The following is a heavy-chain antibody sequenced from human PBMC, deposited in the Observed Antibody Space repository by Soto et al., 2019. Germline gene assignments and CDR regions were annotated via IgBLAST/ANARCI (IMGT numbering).Heavy chain of an antibody. D-gene: IGHD1-26*01. CDR1: GFSLSTSAVG. Sequence: QITLKESGPTLVKPTQALTLTCTFSGFSLSTSAVGVAWIRQPPGKALQWLALIYWDDDKRYSPSLKSRLTITRGTSKNQVVLRMTKMDPVDTATYFCAHPRIVGPSRSAYYFDYWGQGTLVTVSS. J-gene: IGHJ4*02. V-gene: IGHV2-5*02. CDR2: IYWDDDK. CDR3: AHPRIVGPSRSAYYFDY.